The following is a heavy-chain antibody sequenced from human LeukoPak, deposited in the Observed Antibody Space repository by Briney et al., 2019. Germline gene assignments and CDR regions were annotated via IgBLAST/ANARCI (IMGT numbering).Heavy chain of an antibody. D-gene: IGHD1-7*01. CDR3: AREGSAELPNEYYFDC. Sequence: ASVKVSCKASGGTFSSYAISWVRQAPGQGLGWMGGIIPIFGTANYAQKFQGRVTITTDESTSTAYMELSSLRSEDTAVYYCAREGSAELPNEYYFDCWGQGTLVTVSS. CDR1: GGTFSSYA. V-gene: IGHV1-69*05. J-gene: IGHJ4*02. CDR2: IIPIFGTA.